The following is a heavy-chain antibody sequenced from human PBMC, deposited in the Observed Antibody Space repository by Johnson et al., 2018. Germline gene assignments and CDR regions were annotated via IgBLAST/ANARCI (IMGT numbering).Heavy chain of an antibody. D-gene: IGHD4-17*01. CDR3: ARDFGDDSGYMDV. Sequence: VQLVESGGGLVQPGRSLRLSCTASGFTFGDYAMSWFRQAPGKGLEWVGFIRSKAYGGTTEYAASVKGRFTISRDDSKSIAYLQMNSLKTEDTAVYYCARDFGDDSGYMDVWGKGTTVTVSS. J-gene: IGHJ6*03. CDR1: GFTFGDYA. V-gene: IGHV3-49*03. CDR2: IRSKAYGGTT.